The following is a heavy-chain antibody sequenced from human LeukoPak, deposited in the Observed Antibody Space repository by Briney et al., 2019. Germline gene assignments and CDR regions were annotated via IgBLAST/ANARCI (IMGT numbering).Heavy chain of an antibody. CDR2: TSGSGGST. D-gene: IGHD3-9*01. Sequence: PGGSLRLSCAASGFTFSSYAMSWVRQAPGKGLEWVSATSGSGGSTYYADSVKGRFTISRDNSKNTLYLQMNSLRAEDTAVYYCAKDDILPYYDILTGYADYWGQGTLVTVSS. V-gene: IGHV3-23*01. CDR1: GFTFSSYA. J-gene: IGHJ4*02. CDR3: AKDDILPYYDILTGYADY.